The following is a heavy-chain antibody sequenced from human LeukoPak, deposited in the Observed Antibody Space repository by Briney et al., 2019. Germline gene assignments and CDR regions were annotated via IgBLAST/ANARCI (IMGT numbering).Heavy chain of an antibody. CDR2: IYYSGNT. CDR3: TREYSSSSDY. J-gene: IGHJ4*02. Sequence: PSETLSLTCTVSGGSIRSSSHHWSWVRQPPGKGLEWIGSIYYSGNTYYNPSLKSRVTISVDTSKNQFSLKLTSVTAADTAVYYCTREYSSSSDYWGQGTLVTVSS. D-gene: IGHD6-6*01. V-gene: IGHV4-39*02. CDR1: GGSIRSSSHH.